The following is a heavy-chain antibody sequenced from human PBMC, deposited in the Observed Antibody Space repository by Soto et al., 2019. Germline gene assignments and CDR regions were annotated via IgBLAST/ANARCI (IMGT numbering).Heavy chain of an antibody. Sequence: ASVKVSCKASGYTFTGYYMHWVRQAPGQGLEWMGWINPNSGGTNYAQKFQGWVTMTRDTSISTAYMELSRLRPDDTAVYYCARGRWSPSFYYYYGMDVWGQGTTVTVSS. J-gene: IGHJ6*02. D-gene: IGHD2-15*01. CDR2: INPNSGGT. V-gene: IGHV1-2*04. CDR3: ARGRWSPSFYYYYGMDV. CDR1: GYTFTGYY.